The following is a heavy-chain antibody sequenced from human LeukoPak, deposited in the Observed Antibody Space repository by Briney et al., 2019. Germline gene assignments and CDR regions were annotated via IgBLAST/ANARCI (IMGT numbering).Heavy chain of an antibody. CDR3: ARTTSLTASGYDY. CDR2: INPNNGDT. J-gene: IGHJ4*02. V-gene: IGHV1-8*03. Sequence: ASVKVSCKASGYTFTDYHINWVRQATGQGLEWMGWINPNNGDTGYAQTFRDRVTITRDTSISNAYMEVRSLGSEDTAVYFCARTTSLTASGYDYWGQGTLVTVSS. D-gene: IGHD4-17*01. CDR1: GYTFTDYH.